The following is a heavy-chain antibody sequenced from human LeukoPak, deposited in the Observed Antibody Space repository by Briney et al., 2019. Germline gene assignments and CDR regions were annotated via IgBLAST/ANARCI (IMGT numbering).Heavy chain of an antibody. CDR1: GYTFTSYG. D-gene: IGHD3-10*01. J-gene: IGHJ6*03. CDR3: ARDRGTHGYYYYMDV. Sequence: ASVKVSCKASGYTFTSYGISWVRQAPGQGLEWMGWISAYNGNTNYAQKLQGRVTMTTDTSTSTAYMELRSLRSDDTAVYYCARDRGTHGYYYYMDVWGKGTTVTVSS. CDR2: ISAYNGNT. V-gene: IGHV1-18*01.